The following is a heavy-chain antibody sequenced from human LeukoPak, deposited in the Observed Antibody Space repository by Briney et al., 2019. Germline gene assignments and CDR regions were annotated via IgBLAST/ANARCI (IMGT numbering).Heavy chain of an antibody. V-gene: IGHV1-2*02. J-gene: IGHJ4*02. D-gene: IGHD5-18*01. Sequence: ASVKVSCKASGYTFTGYYMHWVRQAPGQGLEWMGWINPNSGGTNYAQKFQGRVTMTRDTSISTAYMELSRLRSDDMAVYYCASHVDTAMAFDYWGQGTLVTVSS. CDR1: GYTFTGYY. CDR3: ASHVDTAMAFDY. CDR2: INPNSGGT.